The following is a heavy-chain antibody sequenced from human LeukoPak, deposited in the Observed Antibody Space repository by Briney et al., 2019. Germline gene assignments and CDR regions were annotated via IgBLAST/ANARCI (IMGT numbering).Heavy chain of an antibody. CDR1: GGSISSYY. CDR3: ARVLPADDDTLTYYFDY. D-gene: IGHD3-9*01. CDR2: IYYSGST. Sequence: SETLSLTCTVSGGSISSYYWSWIRQPPGKGLEWLGYIYYSGSTNYNPSLKSRVTISVDTSKNQFSLKLSSVTAADTAVYYCARVLPADDDTLTYYFDYWGQGTLVTVSS. V-gene: IGHV4-59*01. J-gene: IGHJ4*02.